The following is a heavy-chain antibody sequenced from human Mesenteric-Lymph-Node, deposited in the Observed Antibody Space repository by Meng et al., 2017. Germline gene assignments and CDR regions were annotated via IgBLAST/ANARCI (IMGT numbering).Heavy chain of an antibody. CDR3: ARAWYYRTLDY. V-gene: IGHV4-4*03. CDR2: FSKHDST. D-gene: IGHD2/OR15-2a*01. CDR1: CACVRWPSW. J-gene: IGHJ4*02. Sequence: LGPCLVRPPGPVSPGCGVSCACVRWPSWWSWARQRLGKGVRWYGKFSKHDSTADNATLKRRVSTSLDKYKNQLSLNLRSATAAAVDVYYSARAWYYRTLDYWGQGSLVTVSS.